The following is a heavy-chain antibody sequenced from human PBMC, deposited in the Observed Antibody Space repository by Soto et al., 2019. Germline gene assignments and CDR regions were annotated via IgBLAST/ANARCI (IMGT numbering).Heavy chain of an antibody. V-gene: IGHV6-1*01. J-gene: IGHJ5*02. CDR3: ARDLFRLVPGHNWFDP. Sequence: PSQTLSLTCAISGDSVSSNSAAWNWIRQSPSRGLEWRGRTYYRSKWYNDYAVSVKSRITINPDTSKNQFSLQLNSVTPEDTAVYYCARDLFRLVPGHNWFDPWGQGTLVTVSS. CDR1: GDSVSSNSAA. CDR2: TYYRSKWYN. D-gene: IGHD2-2*01.